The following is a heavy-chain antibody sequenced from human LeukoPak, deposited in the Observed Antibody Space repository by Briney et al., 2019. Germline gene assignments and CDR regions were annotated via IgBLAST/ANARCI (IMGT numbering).Heavy chain of an antibody. Sequence: PGGSLRLSCAASGFTFSSYWMSWVRQAPGKGLEWVANIKQDGSEKYYVDSVKGRFTISRDNAKNSLYLQMNSLRAEDTAVYYCARDPVIGGSYSRFDYWGQGTLVTVSS. J-gene: IGHJ4*02. V-gene: IGHV3-7*01. D-gene: IGHD1-26*01. CDR1: GFTFSSYW. CDR3: ARDPVIGGSYSRFDY. CDR2: IKQDGSEK.